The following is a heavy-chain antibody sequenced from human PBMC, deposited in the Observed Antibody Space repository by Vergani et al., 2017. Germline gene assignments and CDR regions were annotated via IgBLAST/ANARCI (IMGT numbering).Heavy chain of an antibody. CDR3: ARLHGYVDYPCYGVY. Sequence: QLQLQESGPGLVKPSETLSLTCTVSGGSISSSSYYWGWIRQPPGKGLEWIGSIYYSGSTYYNPSLKSRVTISVDTSKNQFSLKLSSVTAADTAVYYCARLHGYVDYPCYGVYWDQGTLVIVSS. D-gene: IGHD4-17*01. V-gene: IGHV4-39*01. CDR1: GGSISSSSYY. J-gene: IGHJ4*02. CDR2: IYYSGST.